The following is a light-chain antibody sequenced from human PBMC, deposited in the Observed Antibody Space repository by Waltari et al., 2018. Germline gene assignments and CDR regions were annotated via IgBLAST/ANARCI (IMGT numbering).Light chain of an antibody. J-gene: IGLJ2*01. CDR3: QVWDSSSDHVV. V-gene: IGLV3-21*04. CDR2: YDS. Sequence: SYVLTQPPSVSVAPGKTARITCGGNNIGSKSVHWYQQKPGQAPVLVIYYDSDRPSWIPERFSGADSGKTATLTTSRVEAGDEADYYCQVWDSSSDHVVFGGGTKLTVL. CDR1: NIGSKS.